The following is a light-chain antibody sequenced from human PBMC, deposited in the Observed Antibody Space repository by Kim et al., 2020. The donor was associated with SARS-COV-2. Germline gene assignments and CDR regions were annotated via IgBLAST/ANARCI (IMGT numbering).Light chain of an antibody. CDR3: QQYYSTPPS. J-gene: IGKJ2*03. V-gene: IGKV4-1*01. CDR2: WAS. Sequence: RATLNCNSSQTVLYNSNNQNYLAWYQQKPGQAPKLLIYWASIRESGVSDRFSGSGSETDFTLTISSLQAEDVAVYYCQQYYSTPPSFGQGTKLEI. CDR1: QTVLYNSNNQNY.